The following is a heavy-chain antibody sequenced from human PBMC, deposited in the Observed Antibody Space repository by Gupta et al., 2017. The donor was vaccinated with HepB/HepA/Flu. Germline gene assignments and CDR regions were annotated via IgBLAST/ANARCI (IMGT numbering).Heavy chain of an antibody. CDR1: GFTFSSYE. D-gene: IGHD6-19*01. V-gene: IGHV3-48*03. CDR3: AGRGSSGWNSFGS. CDR2: ISSGGSTK. J-gene: IGHJ4*02. Sequence: EVQLVESGGGLVQPGGSLRLSCAASGFTFSSYEMNWVRQAPGKGLEWVSYISSGGSTKYYAYAVKGRFTISRDNAKNSLYLQMNSLRDEDTAVYYCAGRGSSGWNSFGSWGQGTLVTVSS.